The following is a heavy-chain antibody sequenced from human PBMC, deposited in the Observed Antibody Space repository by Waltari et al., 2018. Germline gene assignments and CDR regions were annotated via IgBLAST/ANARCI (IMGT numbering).Heavy chain of an antibody. J-gene: IGHJ6*03. Sequence: QVQLVQSGAEVKKPGSSVKVSCKASGGTFSSYAISWVRQAPGQGLEWMGGIIPILGIANYAQKFQGRVTITADKSTSTAYMELSSLRSEDTAVYYCARDQKAAGNPEPYYYYYYMDVWGKGTTVTVSS. D-gene: IGHD6-13*01. CDR2: IIPILGIA. V-gene: IGHV1-69*10. CDR3: ARDQKAAGNPEPYYYYYYMDV. CDR1: GGTFSSYA.